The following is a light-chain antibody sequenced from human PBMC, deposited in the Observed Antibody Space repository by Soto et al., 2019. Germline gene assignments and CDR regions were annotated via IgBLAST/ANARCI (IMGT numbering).Light chain of an antibody. CDR3: QQSYSTPPWT. V-gene: IGKV1-39*01. CDR2: AAS. J-gene: IGKJ1*01. CDR1: QSISSY. Sequence: DIQMTQSPSSLSASVGDRVTITCRASQSISSYLNWYQQKPGKAPKLLIYAASSLQSGVPSRFSGSGSETDFTLTISSLQPEDFATYYCQQSYSTPPWTFGQGTK.